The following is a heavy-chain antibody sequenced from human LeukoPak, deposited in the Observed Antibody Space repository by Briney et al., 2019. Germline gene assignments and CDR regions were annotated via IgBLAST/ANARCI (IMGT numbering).Heavy chain of an antibody. Sequence: GGSLRLSCAASGFTFRSYGMHWVRQAPGKGLEWVAFIRYDGSNKYYADSVKGRFTISRDNSKNTLYLQMNSLRAEDTAVYYCAKDLMNSWILPGDDAFDIWGQGTMVTVSS. D-gene: IGHD5-18*01. J-gene: IGHJ3*02. CDR1: GFTFRSYG. CDR3: AKDLMNSWILPGDDAFDI. CDR2: IRYDGSNK. V-gene: IGHV3-30*02.